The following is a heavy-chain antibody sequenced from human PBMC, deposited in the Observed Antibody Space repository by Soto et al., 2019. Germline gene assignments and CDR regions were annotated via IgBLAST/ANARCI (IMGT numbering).Heavy chain of an antibody. CDR1: GFTFSSYY. CDR2: ISSSGSTI. V-gene: IGHV3-11*01. J-gene: IGHJ4*02. Sequence: GGSLRLSCAASGFTFSSYYMSWIRQAPGKGLEWVSYISSSGSTIYYADSVKGRFTISRDNAKNSLYLQMNSLRAEDTAVYYCARDSLLSLTSYWGQGTLVTVSS. CDR3: ARDSLLSLTSY. D-gene: IGHD3-16*02.